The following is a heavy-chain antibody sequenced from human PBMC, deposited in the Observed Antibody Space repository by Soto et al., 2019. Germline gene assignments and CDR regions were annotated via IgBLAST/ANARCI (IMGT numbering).Heavy chain of an antibody. CDR3: ARDLWGYCGTDCYPLDV. Sequence: SETLSLPCTVSAGSTSPYYWSVCRLPLGKGLEWIGYMYNTGSTVYNPSFKSRVTISVDTSKNQFSLKLNSVTAADTAVYYCARDLWGYCGTDCYPLDVWGQGTTVT. CDR2: MYNTGST. CDR1: AGSTSPYY. J-gene: IGHJ6*02. D-gene: IGHD2-21*02. V-gene: IGHV4-59*01.